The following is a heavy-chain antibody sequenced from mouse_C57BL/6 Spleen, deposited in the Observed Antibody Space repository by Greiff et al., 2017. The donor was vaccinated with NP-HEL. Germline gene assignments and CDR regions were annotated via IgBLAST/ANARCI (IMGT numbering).Heavy chain of an antibody. D-gene: IGHD6-1*01. J-gene: IGHJ3*01. CDR1: GYTFTSYT. CDR2: INPSSGYT. Sequence: QVQLQQSGAELARPGASVKMSCKASGYTFTSYTMHWVKQRPGQGLEWIGYINPSSGYTKYNQKFKDKATLTADKSSSTAYMQLSSLTSEDSAVYYCASPYSGSWFAYWGQGTLVTVSA. CDR3: ASPYSGSWFAY. V-gene: IGHV1-4*01.